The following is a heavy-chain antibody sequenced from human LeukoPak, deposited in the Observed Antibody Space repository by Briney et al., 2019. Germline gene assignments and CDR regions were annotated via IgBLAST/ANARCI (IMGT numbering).Heavy chain of an antibody. J-gene: IGHJ3*02. V-gene: IGHV3-30*01. D-gene: IGHD5-18*01. CDR1: GFTFSSYA. CDR3: ARSRFTRGYSYGPVHDAFDI. Sequence: PGGSLRLPCAASGFTFSSYAMHWFRQAPGKGLEWVAVISYDGSNKYYADSVKGLFTVSRDNSKNTLYLQMNSLRAEDTAVYYCARSRFTRGYSYGPVHDAFDIWGQGTMVTVSS. CDR2: ISYDGSNK.